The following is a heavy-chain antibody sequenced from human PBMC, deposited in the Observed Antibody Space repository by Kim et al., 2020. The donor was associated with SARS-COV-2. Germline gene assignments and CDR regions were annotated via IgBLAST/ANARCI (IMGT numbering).Heavy chain of an antibody. J-gene: IGHJ6*02. CDR2: IRSKTNCYAT. Sequence: GGSLRLSCAASGSTFSDSVIHWVRQASGIGLEWVGRIRSKTNCYATTYAESVKGRFTISRDDSKNMAYLQMNSLKTEDTAVYYCTRSRWVAGTDYYYGLDVWGQGTTVTVS. CDR1: GSTFSDSV. CDR3: TRSRWVAGTDYYYGLDV. D-gene: IGHD6-19*01. V-gene: IGHV3-73*01.